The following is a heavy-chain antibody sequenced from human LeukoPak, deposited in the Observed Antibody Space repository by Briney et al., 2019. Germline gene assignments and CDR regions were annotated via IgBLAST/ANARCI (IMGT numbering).Heavy chain of an antibody. CDR1: GYAFTSYG. Sequence: ASVKVSCKASGYAFTSYGISWARQAPGQGLEWMGWISAYNGNTNYAQKLQGRVTMTTDTSTSTAYMELRSLRSDDTAVYYCARAGTYDFWSGYLRSHFDYWGQGTLVTVSS. D-gene: IGHD3-3*01. J-gene: IGHJ4*02. V-gene: IGHV1-18*01. CDR3: ARAGTYDFWSGYLRSHFDY. CDR2: ISAYNGNT.